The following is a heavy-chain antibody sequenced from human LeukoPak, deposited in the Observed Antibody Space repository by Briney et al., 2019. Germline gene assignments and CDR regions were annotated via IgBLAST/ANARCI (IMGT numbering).Heavy chain of an antibody. CDR2: IYHGGST. D-gene: IGHD6-13*01. Sequence: SETLSLTCTVSGGSISSDYWSWIRQPPGKGLEWIGHIYHGGSTKYNSSLKSRVTTSIDTSKSQFSLRLSSVTAADTAVYYCARLVISGYTSTWYLFDYWGQGTQVTVSS. J-gene: IGHJ4*02. CDR1: GGSISSDY. V-gene: IGHV4-59*08. CDR3: ARLVISGYTSTWYLFDY.